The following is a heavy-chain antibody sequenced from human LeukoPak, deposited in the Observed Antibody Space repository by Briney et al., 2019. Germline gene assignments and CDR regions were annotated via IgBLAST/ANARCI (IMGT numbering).Heavy chain of an antibody. J-gene: IGHJ4*02. V-gene: IGHV4-61*02. Sequence: SETLSLTCNASGVSIRSGSYYWSWIRQPAGKGLEWIGRIYTSGTTNYNPSLKSRVTISVGTSKSQFSLKLSSVTAADTAVYYCAREVSDYDILTGWIDYWGQGTLVSVSS. CDR2: IYTSGTT. CDR3: AREVSDYDILTGWIDY. CDR1: GVSIRSGSYY. D-gene: IGHD3-9*01.